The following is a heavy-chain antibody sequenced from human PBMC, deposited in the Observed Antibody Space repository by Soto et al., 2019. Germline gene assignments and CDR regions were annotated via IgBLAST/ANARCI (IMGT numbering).Heavy chain of an antibody. CDR1: GFTFSSYA. J-gene: IGHJ6*02. CDR2: ISYDGSNK. CDR3: ARDGLGYCSGGSCYYYSMDV. D-gene: IGHD2-15*01. Sequence: PGGSLRLSCAASGFTFSSYAMHWVRQAPGKGLEWVAVISYDGSNKYYADSVKGRFTISRDNSKNTLYLQMNSLRAEDTAVYYCARDGLGYCSGGSCYYYSMDVWGQGTTVTVSS. V-gene: IGHV3-30-3*01.